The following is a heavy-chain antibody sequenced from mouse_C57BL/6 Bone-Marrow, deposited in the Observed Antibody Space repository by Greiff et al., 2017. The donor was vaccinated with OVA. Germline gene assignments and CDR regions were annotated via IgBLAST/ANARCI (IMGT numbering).Heavy chain of an antibody. Sequence: QLQQSGAELVRPGASVKLSCTASGFNIKDDYMHWVKQRPEQGLEWIGWIDPENGDTEYASKFQGKATITADTSSNTAYLQLSSLTSEDTAVYYCTPGSTWFAYWGQGTLVTVSA. J-gene: IGHJ3*01. D-gene: IGHD1-1*01. V-gene: IGHV14-4*01. CDR3: TPGSTWFAY. CDR1: GFNIKDDY. CDR2: IDPENGDT.